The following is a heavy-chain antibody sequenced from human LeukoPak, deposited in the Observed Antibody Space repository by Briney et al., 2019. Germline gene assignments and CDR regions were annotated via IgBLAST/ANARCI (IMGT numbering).Heavy chain of an antibody. J-gene: IGHJ4*02. Sequence: SETLSLTCAVYGGSFSGYYWSRIRQPPGKGLEWIGEINHSGSTNYNPSLKSRVTISVDTSKNQFSLKLSSVTAADTAVYYCASGYCSSTSCYPKVDYWGQGTLVTVSP. D-gene: IGHD2-2*01. CDR1: GGSFSGYY. CDR3: ASGYCSSTSCYPKVDY. V-gene: IGHV4-34*01. CDR2: INHSGST.